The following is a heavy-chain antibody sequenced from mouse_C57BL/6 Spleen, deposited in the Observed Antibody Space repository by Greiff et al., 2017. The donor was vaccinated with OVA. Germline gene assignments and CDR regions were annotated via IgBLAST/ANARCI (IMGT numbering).Heavy chain of an antibody. J-gene: IGHJ3*01. V-gene: IGHV1-53*01. CDR2: INPSNGGT. CDR3: ARSGTSWFAY. CDR1: GYTFTSYW. Sequence: VQLQQPGTELVKPGASVKLSCKASGYTFTSYWMHWVKQRPGQGLEWIGNINPSNGGTNYNEKFKSKATLTVDKSSSTASMQLSRLTSEDAAVDYCARSGTSWFAYWGQGTLVTVSA.